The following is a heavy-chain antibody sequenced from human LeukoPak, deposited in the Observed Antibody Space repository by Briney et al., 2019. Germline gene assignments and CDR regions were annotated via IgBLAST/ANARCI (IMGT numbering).Heavy chain of an antibody. D-gene: IGHD2-2*02. J-gene: IGHJ6*02. CDR2: IYYSGST. Sequence: SQTLSLTCTVSGGSISSGGYYWSWIRQHPGKGLEWIGYIYYSGSTNYSPSLKSRVTISVDTSKNQFSLKLSSVTAADTAVYYCARAIPYGMDVWGQGTTVTVSS. CDR3: ARAIPYGMDV. V-gene: IGHV4-31*03. CDR1: GGSISSGGYY.